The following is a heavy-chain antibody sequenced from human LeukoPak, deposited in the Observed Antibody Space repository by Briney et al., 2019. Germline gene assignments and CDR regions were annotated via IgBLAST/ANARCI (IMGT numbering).Heavy chain of an antibody. J-gene: IGHJ5*02. V-gene: IGHV3-73*01. CDR1: GFTFSGSA. Sequence: PGGSLRLSCAASGFTFSGSAMHWVRQASGKGLEWVGRIRSKANSYATAYAASVKGRFTISRDDSKNTAYLQMNSLKTEDTAVYYCTRRIPYGSGSWDWFDPWGQGTLVTVSS. CDR3: TRRIPYGSGSWDWFDP. CDR2: IRSKANSYAT. D-gene: IGHD3-10*01.